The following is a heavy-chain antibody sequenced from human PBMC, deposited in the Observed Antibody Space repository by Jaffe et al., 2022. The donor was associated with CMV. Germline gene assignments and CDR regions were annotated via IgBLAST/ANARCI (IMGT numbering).Heavy chain of an antibody. CDR3: AKGGRMADF. CDR1: GFTFSSSS. Sequence: EVQILESGGDLIQPGESLRLSCAASGFTFSSSSMSWVRQAPGKGLEYVSVITGSSDRKLYANSVKGRFTISRDNSKNTVFLQMDSLRVEDTAVYYCAKGGRMADFWGQGTLVTVSS. D-gene: IGHD3-16*01. J-gene: IGHJ4*02. CDR2: ITGSSDRK. V-gene: IGHV3-23*01.